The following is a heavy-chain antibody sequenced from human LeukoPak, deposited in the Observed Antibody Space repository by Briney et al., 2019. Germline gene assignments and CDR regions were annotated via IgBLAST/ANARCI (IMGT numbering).Heavy chain of an antibody. CDR2: INHSGST. Sequence: PSETLSLTCAVYGGSFSGYYWSWIRQPPGKGLEWIGEINHSGSTNYNPSPKSRVTISVDTSKNQFSLKLSSVTAADTAVYYCARGEITMVRGVLYWYFDLWGRGTLVTVSS. J-gene: IGHJ2*01. D-gene: IGHD3-10*01. CDR3: ARGEITMVRGVLYWYFDL. CDR1: GGSFSGYY. V-gene: IGHV4-34*01.